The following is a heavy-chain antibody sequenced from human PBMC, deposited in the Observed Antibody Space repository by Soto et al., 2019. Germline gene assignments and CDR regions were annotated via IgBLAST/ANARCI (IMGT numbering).Heavy chain of an antibody. CDR1: GYTFSSYG. Sequence: SVKVSCKASGYTFSSYGITWVRQAPGQGLEWMGWISVYKGNPNYAQKFQGRVTMTTDTPTSTAYMELRSLRSDDTAVYYCARGGMDVWGQGTTVTVSS. J-gene: IGHJ6*02. CDR2: ISVYKGNP. V-gene: IGHV1-18*04. CDR3: ARGGMDV.